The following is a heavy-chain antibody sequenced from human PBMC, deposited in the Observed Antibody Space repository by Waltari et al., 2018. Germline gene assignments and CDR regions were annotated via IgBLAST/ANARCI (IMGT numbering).Heavy chain of an antibody. D-gene: IGHD1-26*01. Sequence: QLQLQESGPGLVKPSETLYLTCTVSGGSISSSSYYWGWIRQPPGKGLEWIGSIYYSGRTYYSPALKRRVTRSVDTSKNQFSLKLSSVTAADTAVYYCASCSGSYFDYWGQGTLVTVSS. CDR1: GGSISSSSYY. V-gene: IGHV4-39*01. CDR3: ASCSGSYFDY. CDR2: IYYSGRT. J-gene: IGHJ4*02.